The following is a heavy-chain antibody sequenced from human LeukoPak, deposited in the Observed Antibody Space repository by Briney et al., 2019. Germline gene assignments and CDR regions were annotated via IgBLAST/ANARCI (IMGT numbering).Heavy chain of an antibody. CDR1: GFTFSSDG. Sequence: AGSLRLSCAASGFTFSSDGMHWVRQAPGKGLEWVAVIWYDGTYKYYADSVTGRFTISRDNSKDTLYLQMNSLRAEDTAMYYCARDIDPGYSYGYWDYWGQGTLVTVS. CDR3: ARDIDPGYSYGYWDY. D-gene: IGHD5-18*01. V-gene: IGHV3-33*01. CDR2: IWYDGTYK. J-gene: IGHJ4*02.